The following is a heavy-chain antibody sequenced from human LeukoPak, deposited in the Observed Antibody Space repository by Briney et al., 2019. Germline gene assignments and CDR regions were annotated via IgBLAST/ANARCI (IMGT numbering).Heavy chain of an antibody. CDR2: TYYRSKWFH. D-gene: IGHD1-26*01. CDR3: AKGWAMDG. V-gene: IGHV6-1*01. J-gene: IGHJ6*02. Sequence: SQTLSLTCAISGDSVSNNGGAWNWIRQPPSRGLEWLGRTYYRSKWFHDYAVSVETRITINPDTSKNHFSLQLKSVTPEDTAVYYCAKGWAMDGWGQGTTVTVSS. CDR1: GDSVSNNGGA.